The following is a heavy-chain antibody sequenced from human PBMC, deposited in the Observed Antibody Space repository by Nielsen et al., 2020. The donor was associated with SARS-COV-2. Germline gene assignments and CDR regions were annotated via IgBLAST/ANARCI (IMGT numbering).Heavy chain of an antibody. D-gene: IGHD5-24*01. CDR1: GGSLSPYY. J-gene: IGHJ4*02. Sequence: SETLSLTCAVSGGSLSPYYWSWIRQPPGKGLEWIGYIFYRGNTNYKPSLKSRVTTSVDTSKNQFSLKVNSVTAADTAVYYCVRIDMATISVDYWGRGTLVTVSS. CDR2: IFYRGNT. V-gene: IGHV4-59*01. CDR3: VRIDMATISVDY.